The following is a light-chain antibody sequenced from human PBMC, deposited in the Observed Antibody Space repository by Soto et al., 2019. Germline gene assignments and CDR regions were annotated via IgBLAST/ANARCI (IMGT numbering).Light chain of an antibody. J-gene: IGKJ2*01. CDR3: QLDGNSLLYN. CDR2: GAT. Sequence: EIVLTQSPGTLSLSPGERATLSFRATTSVDTRYLAWYQQKPGQAPRLLIYGATRRATGIPDRFSGSASGTDFTLTISRVEPEDFVVYYGQLDGNSLLYNFGHGTKLEIK. V-gene: IGKV3-20*01. CDR1: TSVDTRY.